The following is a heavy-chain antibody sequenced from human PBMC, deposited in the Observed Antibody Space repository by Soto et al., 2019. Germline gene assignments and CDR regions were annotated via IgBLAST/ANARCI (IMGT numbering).Heavy chain of an antibody. J-gene: IGHJ4*02. CDR1: GGSISSSSFH. Sequence: TSETLSLTCTVSGGSISSSSFHWGWIRQPPGKGLEWIGSIYYSGSTYYNPSLKSRVTISVDTSKNQFSLKLSSVTAADTAVYYCARHTPAISISDHWGQGTLVTVSS. CDR3: ARHTPAISISDH. V-gene: IGHV4-39*01. CDR2: IYYSGST. D-gene: IGHD2-15*01.